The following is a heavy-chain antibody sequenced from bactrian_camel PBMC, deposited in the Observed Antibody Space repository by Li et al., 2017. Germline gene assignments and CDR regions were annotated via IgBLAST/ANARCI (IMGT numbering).Heavy chain of an antibody. V-gene: IGHV3S55*01. CDR3: AADSVGRCRARGWVERPSVAAYDY. J-gene: IGHJ4*01. Sequence: HVQLVESGGGSVQAGGSLRLSCVASGDTIGRYCMGWFRQIPDKEREGVAGIESDGSTFYADSVKGRFSISKDDLKDTLYLQMNSLKPEDTAMYYCAADSVGRCRARGWVERPSVAAYDYWGQGTQVTVS. CDR1: GDTIGRYC. D-gene: IGHD5*01. CDR2: IESDGST.